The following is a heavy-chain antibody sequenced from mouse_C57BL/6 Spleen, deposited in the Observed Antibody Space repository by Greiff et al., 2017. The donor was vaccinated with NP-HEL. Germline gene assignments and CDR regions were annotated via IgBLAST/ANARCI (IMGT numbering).Heavy chain of an antibody. D-gene: IGHD1-1*01. CDR3: ARSDYYGSSYLFAY. V-gene: IGHV1-80*01. CDR1: GYAFSSYW. Sequence: VQLQQSGAELVKPGASVKISCKASGYAFSSYWMNWVKQRPGKGLEWIGQIYPGDGDTNYNGKFKGKATLTADKSSSTAYMQLSSLTSEDSAVYFCARSDYYGSSYLFAYWGQGTLVTVSA. CDR2: IYPGDGDT. J-gene: IGHJ3*01.